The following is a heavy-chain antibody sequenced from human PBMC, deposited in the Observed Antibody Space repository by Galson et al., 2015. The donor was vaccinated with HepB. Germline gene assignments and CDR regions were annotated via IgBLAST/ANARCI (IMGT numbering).Heavy chain of an antibody. V-gene: IGHV3-30*03. CDR2: ISYDGENE. CDR3: AREGDTTVMFHFAH. J-gene: IGHJ4*02. Sequence: SLRLSCAASGFNFNHYGMHWVRQAPGKGLEWVALISYDGENEWYADSVKGRFTISRDNSKSALFLQMNSLRPEDTAMYYCAREGDTTVMFHFAHWGQGTVVTASS. CDR1: GFNFNHYG. D-gene: IGHD2/OR15-2a*01.